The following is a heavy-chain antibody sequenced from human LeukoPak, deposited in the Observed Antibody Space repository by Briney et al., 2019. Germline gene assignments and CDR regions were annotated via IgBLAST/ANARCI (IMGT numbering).Heavy chain of an antibody. V-gene: IGHV5-51*01. CDR2: IYAGDSDT. Sequence: GESLQISCQGSGYRFTNHWIGWVRQLPGKGLEWMAIIYAGDSDTRYSPSFQGQVTISVDKSISTAYLQWSSLKASDTAIYYCVTAAHFDYWGQGTLVTVSS. D-gene: IGHD6-13*01. CDR1: GYRFTNHW. J-gene: IGHJ4*02. CDR3: VTAAHFDY.